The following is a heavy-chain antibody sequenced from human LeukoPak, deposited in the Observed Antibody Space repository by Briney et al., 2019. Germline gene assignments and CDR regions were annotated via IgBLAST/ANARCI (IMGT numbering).Heavy chain of an antibody. J-gene: IGHJ4*02. CDR1: GFTFSNYW. Sequence: GGSLSLSCAASGFTFSNYWMSWVRQAPGQGLEWVANIKEDGSEKYYVDSVKGRFTISRDNARNSLYLQMNSLRAEDTAVYYCASGRQLGYWGQGTLVTVSS. V-gene: IGHV3-7*01. D-gene: IGHD6-13*01. CDR3: ASGRQLGY. CDR2: IKEDGSEK.